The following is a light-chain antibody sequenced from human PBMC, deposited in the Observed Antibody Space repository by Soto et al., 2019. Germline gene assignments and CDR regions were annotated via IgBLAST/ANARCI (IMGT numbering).Light chain of an antibody. CDR1: QSLLHSNGYNY. CDR3: MQALQTPT. J-gene: IGKJ5*01. CDR2: LGS. V-gene: IGKV2-28*01. Sequence: DIVMTQSPLSLPVTPGEPASISCRSSQSLLHSNGYNYLDWYLQKPGQSPQLLIYLGSNRASGVPDRFSGSGSGTDFTLKISRAEAEDVGVYYCMQALQTPTFGQGTRLEIK.